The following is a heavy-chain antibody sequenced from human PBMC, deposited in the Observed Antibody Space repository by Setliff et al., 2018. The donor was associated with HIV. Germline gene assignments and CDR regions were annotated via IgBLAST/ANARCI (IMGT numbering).Heavy chain of an antibody. V-gene: IGHV1-3*01. CDR1: GATFTTYA. CDR3: ARGRLRNYFDY. CDR2: INAGNGNT. D-gene: IGHD2-8*01. Sequence: ASVKVSCKASGATFTTYALHWVRQAPRQRLEWMGWINAGNGNTKYSQKFQGRVSITRDTSASKAYLELSSLRSEDTAVYYCARGRLRNYFDYWGQGTLVTVSS. J-gene: IGHJ4*02.